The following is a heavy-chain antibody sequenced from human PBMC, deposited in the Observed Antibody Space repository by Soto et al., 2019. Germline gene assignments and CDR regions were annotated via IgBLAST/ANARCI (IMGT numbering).Heavy chain of an antibody. CDR2: ISAYNGNT. D-gene: IGHD2-2*01. Sequence: ASVKVSCKASGYTFTSYGISWVRQAPGQGLEWMGWISAYNGNTNYAQKLQGRVTMTTDTSTSTAYMELRSLRSDDTAVYYCAREKTLDCRSTSCYFGHWFDPWGQGTLVTVSS. V-gene: IGHV1-18*01. CDR3: AREKTLDCRSTSCYFGHWFDP. J-gene: IGHJ5*02. CDR1: GYTFTSYG.